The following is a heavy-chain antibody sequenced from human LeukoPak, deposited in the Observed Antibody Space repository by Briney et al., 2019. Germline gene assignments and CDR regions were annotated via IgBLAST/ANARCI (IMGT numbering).Heavy chain of an antibody. J-gene: IGHJ3*02. V-gene: IGHV1-2*06. CDR3: ARESGYVLRGAFDI. CDR2: INPNSGGT. D-gene: IGHD5-12*01. Sequence: ASVKVPCKASGYTFTGYYMHWVRQAPGQGLEWMGRINPNSGGTNYAQKFQGRVTMTRDTSISTAYMELSRLRSDDTAVYYCARESGYVLRGAFDIWGQGTMVTVSS. CDR1: GYTFTGYY.